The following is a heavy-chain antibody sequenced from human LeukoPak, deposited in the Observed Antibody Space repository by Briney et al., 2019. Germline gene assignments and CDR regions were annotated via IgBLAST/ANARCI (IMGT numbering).Heavy chain of an antibody. CDR1: LFTFSSYA. V-gene: IGHV3-23*01. J-gene: IGHJ5*02. Sequence: GGSLRLSCAASLFTFSSYAMSWVRQAPGKGLEWVSAISGSGGSTYYADSVKGRFTISRDNSKNTLYLQMNSLRAEDTAVYYCAKGTYCSSTSCPNWFDPWGQGTLVTDSS. D-gene: IGHD2-2*01. CDR3: AKGTYCSSTSCPNWFDP. CDR2: ISGSGGST.